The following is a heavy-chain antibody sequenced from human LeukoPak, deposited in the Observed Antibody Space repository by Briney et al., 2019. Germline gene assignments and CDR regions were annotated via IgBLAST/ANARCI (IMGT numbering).Heavy chain of an antibody. J-gene: IGHJ4*02. Sequence: PSETLSLTCTVSGYSISSGYYWGWIRQPPGKGLEWIGSIYHSGSTYYNPSLKSRVTISVDTSKNQFSLKLSSVTAADTAVYYCAREGWFAELFDYWGQGTLVTVSS. CDR2: IYHSGST. D-gene: IGHD3-10*01. CDR1: GYSISSGYY. CDR3: AREGWFAELFDY. V-gene: IGHV4-38-2*02.